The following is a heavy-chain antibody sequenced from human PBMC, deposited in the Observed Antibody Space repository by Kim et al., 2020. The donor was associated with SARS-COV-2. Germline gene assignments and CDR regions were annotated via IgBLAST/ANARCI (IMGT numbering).Heavy chain of an antibody. D-gene: IGHD6-19*01. Sequence: KGRFTISRENSENTLYLQMTSVGAEDTAVYYCAKDQWLVLSYFDYWGQGTLVTVSS. V-gene: IGHV3-23*01. J-gene: IGHJ4*02. CDR3: AKDQWLVLSYFDY.